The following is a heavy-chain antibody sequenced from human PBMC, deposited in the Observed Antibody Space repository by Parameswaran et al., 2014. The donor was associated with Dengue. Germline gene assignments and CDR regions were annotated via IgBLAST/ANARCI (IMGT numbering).Heavy chain of an antibody. J-gene: IGHJ3*02. Sequence: WVRQAPGQRLEWMGWINAGNGNTKYSQKFQGRVTITRDTSASTAYMELSSLRSEDTAVYYCASLGYCSGGSCYRPDAFDIWGQGTMVTVS. V-gene: IGHV1-3*01. D-gene: IGHD2-15*01. CDR2: INAGNGNT. CDR3: ASLGYCSGGSCYRPDAFDI.